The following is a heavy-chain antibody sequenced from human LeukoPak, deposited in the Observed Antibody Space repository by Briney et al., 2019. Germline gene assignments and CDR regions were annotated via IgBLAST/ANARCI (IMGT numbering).Heavy chain of an antibody. CDR3: ARDLYTAMDPFYYYYYGMDV. J-gene: IGHJ6*02. CDR2: NSAYNGNT. Sequence: ASVKVSCKASGYTFTSYGISWVRQAPGQGLEWMGWNSAYNGNTNYAQKLQGRVTMTTDTSTSTAYMELRSLRSDDTAVYYCARDLYTAMDPFYYYYYGMDVWGQGTTVTVSS. CDR1: GYTFTSYG. D-gene: IGHD5-18*01. V-gene: IGHV1-18*01.